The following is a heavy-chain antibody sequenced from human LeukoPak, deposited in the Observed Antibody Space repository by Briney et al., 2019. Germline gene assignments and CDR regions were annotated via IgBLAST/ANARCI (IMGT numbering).Heavy chain of an antibody. J-gene: IGHJ5*02. CDR2: IGTTGDT. CDR3: ARGKRYSSSWFYNRFDP. Sequence: GGSLRLSCEVSGFTFSSYDMHWVRQTTGKGLERVSGIGTTGDTHYPDSVKGRFTVSRENAKNSLYLQMNSLRAGDTAVYYCARGKRYSSSWFYNRFDPWGQGTLVTVSS. CDR1: GFTFSSYD. V-gene: IGHV3-13*01. D-gene: IGHD6-13*01.